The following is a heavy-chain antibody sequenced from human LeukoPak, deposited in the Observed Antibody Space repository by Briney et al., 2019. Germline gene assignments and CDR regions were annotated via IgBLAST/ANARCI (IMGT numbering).Heavy chain of an antibody. D-gene: IGHD6-13*01. J-gene: IGHJ6*02. CDR2: INPSGGST. CDR3: ARERIAAAGDSNYYGMDV. Sequence: ASVKVSCKASGYTFTSYYMHWVRQAPGQGLEWMGIINPSGGSTGYAQKFQGRVTMTRDTSTSTVYMELSSLRSEDTAVYYCARERIAAAGDSNYYGMDVWGQGTTVTVSS. V-gene: IGHV1-46*01. CDR1: GYTFTSYY.